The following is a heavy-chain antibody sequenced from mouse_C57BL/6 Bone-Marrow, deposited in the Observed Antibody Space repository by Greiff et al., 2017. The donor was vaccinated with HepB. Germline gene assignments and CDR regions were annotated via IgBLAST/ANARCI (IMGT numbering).Heavy chain of an antibody. Sequence: VQLQQPGAELVMPGASVKLSCKASGYTFTSYWMHWVKQRPGQGLEWIGEIDPSDSYTNYNQKFKGKSTLTVDKSSSTAYMQLSSLTSEDSAVYYCARGLDSSGLYYFDYWGQGTTLTVSS. CDR2: IDPSDSYT. CDR1: GYTFTSYW. V-gene: IGHV1-69*01. D-gene: IGHD3-2*02. CDR3: ARGLDSSGLYYFDY. J-gene: IGHJ2*01.